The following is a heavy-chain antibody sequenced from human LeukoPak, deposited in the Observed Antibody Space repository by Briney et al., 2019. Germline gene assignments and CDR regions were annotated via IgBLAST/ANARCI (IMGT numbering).Heavy chain of an antibody. CDR2: ISAYNGNT. V-gene: IGHV1-18*01. CDR3: ARDGLAGYIVVVPASPFDY. CDR1: GYTFTSYG. J-gene: IGHJ4*02. D-gene: IGHD2-2*01. Sequence: ASVEVSCKASGYTFTSYGISWVRQAPGQGLEWMGWISAYNGNTNYAQKLQGRVTMTTDTSTSTAYMELRSLRSDDTAVYYCARDGLAGYIVVVPASPFDYWGQGTLVTVSS.